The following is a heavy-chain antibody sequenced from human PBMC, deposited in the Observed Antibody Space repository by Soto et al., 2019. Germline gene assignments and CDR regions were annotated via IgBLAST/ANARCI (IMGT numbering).Heavy chain of an antibody. D-gene: IGHD3-10*01. CDR3: ATCYASGY. Sequence: EVQLLESGGGLVQPGGSLRLACAASGFTFRRYAISWVRQAPGKGLEWVSDVSGSGLVVVDLSGSGRSTYYADSVKGRFTISRDNSKNTVYLQMNSLRAEDTAVYYCATCYASGYWGQGTLVTVSA. CDR1: GFTFRRYA. J-gene: IGHJ1*01. CDR2: LSGSGRST. V-gene: IGHV3-23*01.